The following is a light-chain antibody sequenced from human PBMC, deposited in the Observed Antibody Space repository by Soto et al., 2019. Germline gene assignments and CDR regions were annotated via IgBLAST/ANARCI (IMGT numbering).Light chain of an antibody. CDR2: EVS. CDR1: SSDVGGYNR. Sequence: QSALTQPPSVSGSPGQSVTISCTGTSSDVGGYNRVSWYQQPPGTAPKVIIYEVSNRPSGIPDRFSGSKSGNTASLTISGLQADDEADYYCSSYTNSGAWVFGGGTKLTVL. CDR3: SSYTNSGAWV. J-gene: IGLJ3*02. V-gene: IGLV2-18*02.